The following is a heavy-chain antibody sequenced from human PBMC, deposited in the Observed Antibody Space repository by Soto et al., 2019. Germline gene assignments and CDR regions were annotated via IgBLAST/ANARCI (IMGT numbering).Heavy chain of an antibody. CDR1: GFTFSSYA. Sequence: QVQLVESGGGVVQPGRSLRLSCAASGFTFSSYAMHWVRQAPGKGLEWVAVISYDGRNKYYADSVKGRFTISRDNSKNXPYLQMNSLRAADTSVYYCARDPLWGTAMVLWYFDLWGRGTLVTVSA. CDR2: ISYDGRNK. J-gene: IGHJ2*01. D-gene: IGHD5-18*01. V-gene: IGHV3-30-3*01. CDR3: ARDPLWGTAMVLWYFDL.